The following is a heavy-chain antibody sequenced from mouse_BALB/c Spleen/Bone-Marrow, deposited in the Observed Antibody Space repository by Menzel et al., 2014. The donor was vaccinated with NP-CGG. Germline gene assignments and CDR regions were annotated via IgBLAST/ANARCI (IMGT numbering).Heavy chain of an antibody. J-gene: IGHJ4*01. CDR1: GYTFTSYT. D-gene: IGHD2-14*01. Sequence: VKFQESGAELARPGASVKMSCKASGYTFTSYTMHWVKQRPGQGLEWIGYINPSSGYTNYNQKFKDKATLTADKSSSTAYMQLSSLTSEDSAVYYCARRYDYAMDYWGQGTSVTVSS. CDR3: ARRYDYAMDY. V-gene: IGHV1-4*01. CDR2: INPSSGYT.